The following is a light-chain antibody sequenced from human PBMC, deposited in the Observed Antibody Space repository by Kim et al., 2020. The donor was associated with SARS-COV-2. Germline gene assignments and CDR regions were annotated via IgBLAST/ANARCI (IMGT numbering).Light chain of an antibody. Sequence: SLSPGERATLSCRASQSMSSNLAWYQQKPGQAPRVLIYGASARATGIPARFSGSGSGTEFTLTISNLQSEDFAVYYCQQYAYWRAFGQGTRLEIK. CDR2: GAS. J-gene: IGKJ5*01. V-gene: IGKV3-15*01. CDR1: QSMSSN. CDR3: QQYAYWRA.